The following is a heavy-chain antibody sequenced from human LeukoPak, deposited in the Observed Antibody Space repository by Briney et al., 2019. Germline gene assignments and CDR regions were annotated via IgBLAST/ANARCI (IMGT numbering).Heavy chain of an antibody. J-gene: IGHJ4*02. V-gene: IGHV3-23*01. CDR3: VRDVGAVRGEVYFDY. D-gene: IGHD3-10*01. CDR1: GFTFSAYG. CDR2: ISDRGDNT. Sequence: GGSLRLSCAASGFTFSAYGMTWVRQAPGKGLEWVSHISDRGDNTYYADPVQGRFTISRDNSNNTVYLQMDSLRAEDTAMYFCVRDVGAVRGEVYFDYWGQGTLVTVSS.